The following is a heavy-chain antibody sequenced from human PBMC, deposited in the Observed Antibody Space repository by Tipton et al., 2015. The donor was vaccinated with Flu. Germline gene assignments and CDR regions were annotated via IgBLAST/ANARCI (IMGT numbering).Heavy chain of an antibody. J-gene: IGHJ6*02. CDR1: GFTVSTNH. Sequence: GSLRLSCAASGFTVSTNHMSWVRQAPGKGLEWVSLIYSGGSTYYADSVKGRFTISRDNSKNTLYLQMGSLSAEDTAVYYCAKHCSGGLCYNSYAMDVWGQGTSVTVSS. V-gene: IGHV3-53*01. CDR2: IYSGGST. CDR3: AKHCSGGLCYNSYAMDV. D-gene: IGHD2-8*02.